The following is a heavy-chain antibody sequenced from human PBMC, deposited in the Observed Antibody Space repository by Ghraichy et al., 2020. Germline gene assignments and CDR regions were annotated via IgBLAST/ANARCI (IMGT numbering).Heavy chain of an antibody. D-gene: IGHD3-16*01. CDR2: ISAYNGNT. CDR3: AREGYDYVWATHLYYFDY. V-gene: IGHV1-18*01. J-gene: IGHJ4*02. Sequence: ASVKVSCKASGYTFTSYGISWVRQAPGQGLEWMGWISAYNGNTNYAQKLQGRVTMTTDTSTSTAYMELRSLRSDDTAVYYCAREGYDYVWATHLYYFDYWGQGTLVTVSS. CDR1: GYTFTSYG.